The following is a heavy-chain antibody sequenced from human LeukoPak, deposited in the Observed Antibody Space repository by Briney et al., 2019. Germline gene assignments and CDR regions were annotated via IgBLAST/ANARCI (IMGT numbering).Heavy chain of an antibody. CDR2: ISSSSSYI. D-gene: IGHD5-12*01. CDR3: ARTRNHDSGYDAYFDF. J-gene: IGHJ4*02. Sequence: PGGSLRLSCAASGFTFSSCSMNWVRQAPGKGLEWVSSISSSSSYIYYADSVKGRFTISRDNAKNSLYLQMNSLRAEDTAVYYCARTRNHDSGYDAYFDFWGQGTLVTVSS. V-gene: IGHV3-21*01. CDR1: GFTFSSCS.